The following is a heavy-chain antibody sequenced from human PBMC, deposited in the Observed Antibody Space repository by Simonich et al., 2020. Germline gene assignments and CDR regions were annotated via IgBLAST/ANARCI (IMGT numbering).Heavy chain of an antibody. D-gene: IGHD1-1*01. CDR2: IYPRDSDT. CDR1: GSSFTSYW. V-gene: IGHV5-51*01. J-gene: IGHJ3*02. CDR3: ARQLNDFDI. Sequence: EGKLVQSGAEVKKPGGSLRISCKGSGSSFTSYWVGWVRQLPGKGLEWMEIIYPRDSDTRYRPSFQGQVTISADKSISTAYLQWSSLKASDTAMYYCARQLNDFDIWGQGTMVTVSS.